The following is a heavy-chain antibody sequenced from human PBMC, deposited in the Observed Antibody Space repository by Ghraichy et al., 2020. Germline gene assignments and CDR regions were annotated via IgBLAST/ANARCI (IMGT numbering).Heavy chain of an antibody. J-gene: IGHJ4*02. CDR3: VRDRSGYYPDY. V-gene: IGHV3-74*01. CDR1: GFTFSSYW. Sequence: GESLRLSCAASGFTFSSYWMHWVRQAPGKGLVWVSRINSDGSSTNYADSVKGRFTISRDNAKNTLYLQMNSLRAEDTAVYYCVRDRSGYYPDYWGQGTLVTVSS. D-gene: IGHD3-3*01. CDR2: INSDGSST.